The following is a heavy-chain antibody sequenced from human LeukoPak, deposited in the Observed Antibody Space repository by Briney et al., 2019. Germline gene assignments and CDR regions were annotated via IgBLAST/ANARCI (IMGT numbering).Heavy chain of an antibody. V-gene: IGHV4-61*02. CDR3: ARGVVPAASAYYYYMDA. CDR2: IYTSGST. Sequence: SETLSLTCTVSGGSISSGSYYWSWIRQPAGKGLEWIGRIYTSGSTNYNPSLKSRVTISVDTSKNQFSLKLSSVTAADTAVYYCARGVVPAASAYYYYMDAWGTGTTVTVSS. J-gene: IGHJ6*03. D-gene: IGHD2-2*01. CDR1: GGSISSGSYY.